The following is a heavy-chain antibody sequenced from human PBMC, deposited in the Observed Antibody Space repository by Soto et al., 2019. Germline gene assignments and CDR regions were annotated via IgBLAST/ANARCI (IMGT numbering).Heavy chain of an antibody. Sequence: QLQLQESGPGLVKPSETLSLTCTVSGGSISSSSYYWGWIRQPPGKGLEWIGSIYYSGSTYYNPSLKSRVTISVDTSKHQFSLKLSSVTAADTAVYYCARRPAIGYCSGGSCYGTFDYWGQGTLVTVSS. CDR3: ARRPAIGYCSGGSCYGTFDY. V-gene: IGHV4-39*01. CDR1: GGSISSSSYY. D-gene: IGHD2-15*01. J-gene: IGHJ4*02. CDR2: IYYSGST.